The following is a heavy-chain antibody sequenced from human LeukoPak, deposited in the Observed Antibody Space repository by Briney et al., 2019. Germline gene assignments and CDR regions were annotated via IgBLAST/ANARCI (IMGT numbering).Heavy chain of an antibody. V-gene: IGHV4-38-2*01. CDR2: IYHSGDT. D-gene: IGHD3/OR15-3a*01. J-gene: IGHJ4*02. Sequence: SETLSLTCAVSGSSLSSGYYWGWIRQSPGKGLEWIGNIYHSGDTYYNPSLKSRLTISVDTSKNQFSLTLTSVPAAHTTVYYCARLLIPALGNFWPAYEQGFDSWGQGTLVTVSS. CDR1: GSSLSSGYY. CDR3: ARLLIPALGNFWPAYEQGFDS.